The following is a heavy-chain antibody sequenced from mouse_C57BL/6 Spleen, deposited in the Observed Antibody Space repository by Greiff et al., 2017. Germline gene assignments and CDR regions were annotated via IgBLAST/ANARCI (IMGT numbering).Heavy chain of an antibody. CDR2: ISDGGSYT. V-gene: IGHV5-4*01. Sequence: EVMLVESGGGLVKPGGSLKLSCAASGFTFSSYAMSWVRQTPEKRLEWVATISDGGSYTYYPDNVKGRFTISRDNAKNNLYLQMSHLKSEDTAMYYCAREALRYYAMDYWGQGTSVTVSS. J-gene: IGHJ4*01. CDR1: GFTFSSYA. CDR3: AREALRYYAMDY. D-gene: IGHD1-1*01.